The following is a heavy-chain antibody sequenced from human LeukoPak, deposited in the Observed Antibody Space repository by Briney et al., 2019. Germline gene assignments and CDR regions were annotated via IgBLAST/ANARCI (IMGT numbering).Heavy chain of an antibody. CDR3: AKERSGSKRLYYGMDV. V-gene: IGHV3-30-3*01. CDR1: GFPFSSYA. Sequence: PGGSLRLSCAASGFPFSSYAMHWVRQAPGKGLEWVAVIAYDHSTTYFADSVRGRFIIYRDNSENTLDLQMNSLRSEDTAVYYCAKERSGSKRLYYGMDVWGQGTTVTVSS. CDR2: IAYDHSTT. J-gene: IGHJ6*02. D-gene: IGHD1-26*01.